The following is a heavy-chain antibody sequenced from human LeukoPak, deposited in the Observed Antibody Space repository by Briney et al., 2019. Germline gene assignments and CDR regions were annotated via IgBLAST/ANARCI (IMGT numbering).Heavy chain of an antibody. CDR3: ARESDSSGYYYYYMDV. CDR1: GGSISSSNW. Sequence: SETLSLTCAVSGGSISSSNWWSWVRQPPGKGLEWIGEIYHSGSTNYNPSLKSRVTISVDKSKNQFSLKLSSVTAADTAVYYCARESDSSGYYYYYMDVWGKGTTVTVSS. D-gene: IGHD3-22*01. V-gene: IGHV4-4*02. CDR2: IYHSGST. J-gene: IGHJ6*03.